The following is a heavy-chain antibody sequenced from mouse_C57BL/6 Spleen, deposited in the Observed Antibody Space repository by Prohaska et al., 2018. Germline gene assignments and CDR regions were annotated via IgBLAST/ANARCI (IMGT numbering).Heavy chain of an antibody. CDR3: ARVTTVVATDYAMDY. D-gene: IGHD1-1*01. J-gene: IGHJ4*01. CDR2: IYPGSGNT. CDR1: GYSFTSYY. Sequence: QVQLQQSGPELVKPGASVKISCKASGYSFTSYYIHWVKQRPGQGLEWIGWIYPGSGNTKYNEKFKGKATLTADTSSSTAYMQLSSLTSEDSAVYYCARVTTVVATDYAMDYWGQGTSVTVSS. V-gene: IGHV1-66*01.